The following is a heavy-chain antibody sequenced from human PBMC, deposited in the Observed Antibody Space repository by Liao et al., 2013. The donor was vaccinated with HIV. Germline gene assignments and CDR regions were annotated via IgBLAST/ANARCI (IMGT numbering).Heavy chain of an antibody. Sequence: QVQLQQWGAGLLKPSETLSLTCAVYGGPFSGYFWSWIRQPPGKGLEWIGEIRDSGSTKYNPSLKSRVTTSVDTSKSHFSLKLTSVTAADTALYYCARGVDYGGDSRLDYFDYWGRGSPGHRLL. D-gene: IGHD4-23*01. CDR1: GGPFSGYF. J-gene: IGHJ4*02. V-gene: IGHV4-34*01. CDR3: ARGVDYGGDSRLDYFDY. CDR2: IRDSGST.